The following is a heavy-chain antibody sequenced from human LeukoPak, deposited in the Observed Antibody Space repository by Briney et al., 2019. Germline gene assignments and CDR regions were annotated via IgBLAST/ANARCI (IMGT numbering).Heavy chain of an antibody. CDR3: ARGSYDILTGYPYYFDY. J-gene: IGHJ4*02. CDR1: GYSISSGYY. Sequence: SETLSLTCTVSGYSISSGYYWGWIRQPPGKGLEWIGSIYHSGRAYYNPSLKSRVTISVDTSKNQFSLKLSSVTAADTAVYYCARGSYDILTGYPYYFDYWGQGTLVTVSS. V-gene: IGHV4-38-2*02. D-gene: IGHD3-9*01. CDR2: IYHSGRA.